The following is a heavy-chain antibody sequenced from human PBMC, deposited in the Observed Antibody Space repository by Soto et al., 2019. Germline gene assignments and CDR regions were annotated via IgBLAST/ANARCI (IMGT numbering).Heavy chain of an antibody. J-gene: IGHJ4*02. CDR3: ARQIGRGSWSLDN. V-gene: IGHV4-39*01. CDR1: GGSISSSDYW. D-gene: IGHD6-13*01. CDR2: IYYTGST. Sequence: QLQLQESGPGLVKPAETLSLTCTVSGGSISSSDYWWGWIRQPPGKGLEWIGSIYYTGSTYYNPSLKSRVIISVDTSKNQFSLRLSSVTAADTAVYYCARQIGRGSWSLDNWGQGTLVTVSS.